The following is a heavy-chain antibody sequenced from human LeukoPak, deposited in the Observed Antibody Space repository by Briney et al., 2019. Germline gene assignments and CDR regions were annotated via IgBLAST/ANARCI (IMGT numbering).Heavy chain of an antibody. CDR1: GFTFSSYA. D-gene: IGHD4-11*01. Sequence: GGSLRLSCAASGFTFSSYAMHWVRQAPGKGLEWVAVISYDGSNKYYAGSVKGRFTVSRDNSKNTLYLQMNSLRAEDTAVYYCARGHYRLNWFDPWGQGTLVTVSS. CDR2: ISYDGSNK. J-gene: IGHJ5*02. V-gene: IGHV3-30-3*01. CDR3: ARGHYRLNWFDP.